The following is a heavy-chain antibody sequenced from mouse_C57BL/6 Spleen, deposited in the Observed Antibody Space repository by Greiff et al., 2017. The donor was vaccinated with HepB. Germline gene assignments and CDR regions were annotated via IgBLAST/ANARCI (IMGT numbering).Heavy chain of an antibody. CDR2: IYPRSGNT. D-gene: IGHD1-1*01. Sequence: QVQLQQSGAELARPGASVKLSCKASGYTFTSYGISWVKQRTGQGLEWIGEIYPRSGNTYYNEKFKGKATLTADKSSSTAYMELRSLTSEDSAVYVCAREGVYYYGSSSLDYWGQGTTLTVSS. V-gene: IGHV1-81*01. CDR1: GYTFTSYG. J-gene: IGHJ2*01. CDR3: AREGVYYYGSSSLDY.